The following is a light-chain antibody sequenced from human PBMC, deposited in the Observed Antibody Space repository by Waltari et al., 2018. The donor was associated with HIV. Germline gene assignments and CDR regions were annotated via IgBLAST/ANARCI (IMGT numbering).Light chain of an antibody. J-gene: IGLJ1*01. Sequence: QSALTQPASVSGSPGQSITISCTGTSSDVGGYNYVSWYQQHPGKAPKLMIYDVSIRPSGVSNRFSGSKAGNTAALTISGLQAEDEADYYCSSYTSTYVFGTGTKVTVL. CDR3: SSYTSTYV. CDR2: DVS. CDR1: SSDVGGYNY. V-gene: IGLV2-14*01.